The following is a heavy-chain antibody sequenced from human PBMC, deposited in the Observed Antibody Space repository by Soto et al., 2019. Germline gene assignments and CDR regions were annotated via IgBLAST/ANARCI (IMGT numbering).Heavy chain of an antibody. D-gene: IGHD2-2*01. J-gene: IGHJ6*02. CDR1: GFTFSSYG. Sequence: GGSLRLSCAASGFTFSSYGMHWVRQAPGKGLEWVAVIWYDGSNKYYADSVKGRFTISRDNSKNTLYLQMNSLRAEDTAVYYCARDFWSAMDYGMDVWGQGTTVTVSS. CDR3: ARDFWSAMDYGMDV. V-gene: IGHV3-33*01. CDR2: IWYDGSNK.